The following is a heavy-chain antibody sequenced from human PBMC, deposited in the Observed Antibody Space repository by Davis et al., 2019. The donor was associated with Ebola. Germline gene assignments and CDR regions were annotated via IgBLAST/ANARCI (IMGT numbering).Heavy chain of an antibody. CDR3: TRGKWFDP. CDR1: GGTFSNYT. CDR2: VIPILGTA. J-gene: IGHJ5*02. Sequence: SVKVSCKASGGTFSNYTFHWVRQAPGQGLEWMGRVIPILGTADYAQRFQGKVTITADTSTHTAYMELSRLRSDDTAMYYCTRGKWFDPWGQGTLVAVSS. V-gene: IGHV1-69*08.